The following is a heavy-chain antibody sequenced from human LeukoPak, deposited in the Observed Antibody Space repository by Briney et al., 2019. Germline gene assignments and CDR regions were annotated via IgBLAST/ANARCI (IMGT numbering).Heavy chain of an antibody. D-gene: IGHD1-7*01. J-gene: IGHJ3*02. V-gene: IGHV3-21*01. CDR1: GFTFSSYS. CDR3: ARVSYLSELLGAFDI. Sequence: TGGSLRLSCAASGFTFSSYSMNWVRQAPGKGLEWVSSISSSSSYIYYADSVKGRFTISRDNAKNSLYLQMNSLRAEDTAVYYCARVSYLSELLGAFDIWGQGTMVTVSS. CDR2: ISSSSSYI.